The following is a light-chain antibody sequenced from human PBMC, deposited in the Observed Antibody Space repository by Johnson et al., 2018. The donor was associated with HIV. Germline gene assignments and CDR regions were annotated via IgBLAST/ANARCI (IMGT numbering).Light chain of an antibody. CDR1: SSNIGNYA. CDR3: GTWDSSLSAGV. V-gene: IGLV1-51*02. Sequence: QSVLTQPPSVSAAPGQKVTISCSGSSSNIGNYAVSWYQQLPGTAPKLLIYENNKRPSGIPDRFSGSKSGTSATLAITGLQTGDEAEYYCGTWDSSLSAGVFGTGTKVTVL. J-gene: IGLJ1*01. CDR2: ENN.